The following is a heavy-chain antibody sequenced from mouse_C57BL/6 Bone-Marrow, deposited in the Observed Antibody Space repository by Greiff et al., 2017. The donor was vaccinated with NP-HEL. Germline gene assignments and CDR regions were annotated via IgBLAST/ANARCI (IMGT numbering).Heavy chain of an antibody. V-gene: IGHV1-72*01. J-gene: IGHJ2*01. D-gene: IGHD2-2*01. CDR2: IDPNSGGT. CDR3: ARKGNGYAPYYLDY. CDR1: GYTFTSYW. Sequence: VQLQQPGAELVKPGATVKLSCKASGYTFTSYWMHWVKQRPGRGLEWIGRIDPNSGGTKYTEKFKSKATLTVDKPASIAYMQLSSLKSEDSAVYYCARKGNGYAPYYLDYWGQGTTLTVSS.